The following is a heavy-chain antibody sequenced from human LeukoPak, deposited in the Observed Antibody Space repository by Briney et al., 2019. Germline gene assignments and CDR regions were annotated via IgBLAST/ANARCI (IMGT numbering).Heavy chain of an antibody. CDR3: ARAKPRITMVRGVLDP. J-gene: IGHJ5*02. CDR1: GFTFSSYA. V-gene: IGHV3-23*01. CDR2: ISGSGGST. D-gene: IGHD3-10*01. Sequence: GGSLRLPCAASGFTFSSYAMSWVRQAPGKGLEWVSAISGSGGSTYYADSVKGRFTISRDNSKNTLYLQMNSLRAEDTAVYYCARAKPRITMVRGVLDPWGQGTLVTVSS.